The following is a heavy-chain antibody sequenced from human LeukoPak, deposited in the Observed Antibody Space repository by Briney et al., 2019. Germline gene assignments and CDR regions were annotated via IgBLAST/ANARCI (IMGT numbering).Heavy chain of an antibody. D-gene: IGHD3-22*01. CDR3: ATAYYDSSGSAPRY. V-gene: IGHV1-69-2*01. CDR1: GYTFNDYY. CDR2: VDPEDGET. J-gene: IGHJ4*02. Sequence: ASVKVSCKVSGYTFNDYYMHWVQQAPGKGLEWMGLVDPEDGETIYAEKFQGRVTITADTSTDTAYMELSSLRSEDTAVYYCATAYYDSSGSAPRYWGQGTLVTVSS.